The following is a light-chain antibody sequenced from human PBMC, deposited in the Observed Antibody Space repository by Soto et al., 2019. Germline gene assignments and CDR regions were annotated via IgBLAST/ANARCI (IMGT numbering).Light chain of an antibody. J-gene: IGKJ4*01. CDR3: QRSYNAPPDGDLS. CDR2: RVF. Sequence: DIKLTQSPPSLSASVGDRVTKTYRVSQDISVYLNCDRHKPGEVPNLLIYRVFNLQSGPPSRFSGSGSGTDLILTISSLQPEDAALCRAQRSYNAPPDGDLSVGGGTKVDSK. CDR1: QDISVY. V-gene: IGKV1-27*01.